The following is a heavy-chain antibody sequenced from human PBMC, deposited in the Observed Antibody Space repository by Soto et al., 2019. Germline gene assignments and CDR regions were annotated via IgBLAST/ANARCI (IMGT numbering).Heavy chain of an antibody. Sequence: QVQLQQWGAGLLKPSETLSLTCAVYGGSFSAYYWSWIRQPPGKGLEWIGGVNDGGRPNYSVSLKSRLTISLDTSKNQFSLKLSSVTAADTAVYYCARLGYYHSGGPPWGQGTLVTVSS. CDR3: ARLGYYHSGGPP. V-gene: IGHV4-34*01. D-gene: IGHD3-22*01. CDR1: GGSFSAYY. CDR2: VNDGGRP. J-gene: IGHJ4*02.